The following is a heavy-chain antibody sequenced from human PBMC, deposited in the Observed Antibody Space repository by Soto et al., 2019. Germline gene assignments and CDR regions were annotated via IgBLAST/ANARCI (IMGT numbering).Heavy chain of an antibody. CDR3: AREPRYYYDSSGYLNWFDP. V-gene: IGHV3-48*02. D-gene: IGHD3-22*01. J-gene: IGHJ5*02. CDR1: GFTFSSYS. Sequence: GGSLRLSCAAAGFTFSSYSMNWVRQAPGKGLEWVSYISSSSSTIYYADSVKGRFTISRDNAKNSLYLQMNSLRDEDTAVYYCAREPRYYYDSSGYLNWFDPWGQGTLVTVSS. CDR2: ISSSSSTI.